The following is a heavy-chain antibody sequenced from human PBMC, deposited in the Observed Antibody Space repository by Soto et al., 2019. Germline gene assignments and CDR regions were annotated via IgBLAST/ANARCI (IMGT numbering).Heavy chain of an antibody. V-gene: IGHV1-18*01. J-gene: IGHJ6*02. Sequence: ASVKVSCKASGSTFTSYGISWVRQAPGQGLEWMGWISAYNGNTNYAQKLQGRVTMTTDTSTSTAYMELRSLRSDDTAVYYCARSSLFDSLYYYYGMGVWGQGTTVTVSS. CDR2: ISAYNGNT. D-gene: IGHD3-9*01. CDR1: GSTFTSYG. CDR3: ARSSLFDSLYYYYGMGV.